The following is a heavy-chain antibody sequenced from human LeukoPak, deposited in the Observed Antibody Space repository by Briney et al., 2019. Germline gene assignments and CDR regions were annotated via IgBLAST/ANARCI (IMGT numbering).Heavy chain of an antibody. V-gene: IGHV4-39*01. CDR1: GGSISSSSYY. CDR2: IYYSGST. Sequence: SETLSLTCTVSGGSISSSSYYWGWIRQPPGKGLEWIGSIYYSGSTYYNPSLKSRVTISVDTSKNQFSLKLSSVTAADTAVYYCASKTTVVTDYYYYMDVWGKGTTVTISS. D-gene: IGHD4-23*01. J-gene: IGHJ6*03. CDR3: ASKTTVVTDYYYYMDV.